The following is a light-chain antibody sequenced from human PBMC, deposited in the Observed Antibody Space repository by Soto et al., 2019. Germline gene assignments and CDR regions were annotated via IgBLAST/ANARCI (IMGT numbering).Light chain of an antibody. Sequence: QSVLTQPPSVSGAPGQRITISCTGDSSNIGTGYDVHWYQHIPGTAPKLLIFGNDNRPSGVPDRFSGSKSGTSASLAITGLQAEDEADYYCQSYDSSLSAHYVFGTGTKVTVL. CDR2: GND. J-gene: IGLJ1*01. CDR1: SSNIGTGYD. CDR3: QSYDSSLSAHYV. V-gene: IGLV1-40*01.